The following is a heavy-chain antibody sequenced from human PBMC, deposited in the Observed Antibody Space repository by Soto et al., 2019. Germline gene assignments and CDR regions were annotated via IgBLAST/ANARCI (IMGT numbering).Heavy chain of an antibody. CDR3: ARDHHRFYDTSGYYPYFDY. V-gene: IGHV4-61*01. CDR2: IYYSGST. CDR1: GGCVNTAPYY. J-gene: IGHJ4*02. D-gene: IGHD3-22*01. Sequence: EPLSLTGTDSGGCVNTAPYYWSWIRQPPGKGGEWIGYIYYSGSTNYNPSLKSRVSIPLDTSKNQFSLNLSSVTAEDTAVYFCARDHHRFYDTSGYYPYFDYWGQGTLVTVSS.